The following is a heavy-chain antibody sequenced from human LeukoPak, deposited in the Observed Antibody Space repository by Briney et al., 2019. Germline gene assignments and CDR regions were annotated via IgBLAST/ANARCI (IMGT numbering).Heavy chain of an antibody. J-gene: IGHJ4*02. V-gene: IGHV1-8*03. D-gene: IGHD2-2*01. CDR2: MNPNSGNA. CDR3: ARGWGYCSSTSCPGDY. Sequence: ASVKVSCKASGYTFTSYDINWVRQATGQGLEWMGWMNPNSGNAGYAQKFQGRVTITRNTSISTAYMELSSLRSEDTAVYYCARGWGYCSSTSCPGDYWGQGTLVTVSS. CDR1: GYTFTSYD.